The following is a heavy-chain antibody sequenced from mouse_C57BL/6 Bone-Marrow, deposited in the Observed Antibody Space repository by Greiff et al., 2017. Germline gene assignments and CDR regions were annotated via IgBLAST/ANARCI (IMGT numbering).Heavy chain of an antibody. CDR2: IYPGSGNT. CDR1: GYTFTDYY. Sequence: VQLQQSGAELVRPGASVKLSCKASGYTFTDYYINWVKQRPGQGLEWIARIYPGSGNTYYTEKFKGKATLTAEKSSSTAYLQLSSLTSEDTSVYFCASLYYDYDDFDFWGQGTTLTVSS. J-gene: IGHJ2*01. CDR3: ASLYYDYDDFDF. D-gene: IGHD2-4*01. V-gene: IGHV1-76*01.